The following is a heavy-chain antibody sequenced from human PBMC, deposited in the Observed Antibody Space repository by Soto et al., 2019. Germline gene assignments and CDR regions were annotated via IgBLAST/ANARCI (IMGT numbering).Heavy chain of an antibody. Sequence: QVQLQESGPGLVKPSETLSLTCTVSGGSISGYYWSWIRQPPGKGLEWIGYIYYSTNYNPSLKSRLTISVDTSKNQLSLKLTSVTAADTAVYYCARTSPVAGGFDYWGQGTLVTVSS. D-gene: IGHD6-19*01. V-gene: IGHV4-59*01. CDR1: GGSISGYY. J-gene: IGHJ4*02. CDR2: IYYST. CDR3: ARTSPVAGGFDY.